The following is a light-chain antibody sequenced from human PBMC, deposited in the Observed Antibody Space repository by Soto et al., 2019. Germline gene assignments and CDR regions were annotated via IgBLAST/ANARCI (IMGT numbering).Light chain of an antibody. CDR2: EVT. CDR3: SSYTRGNTYV. J-gene: IGLJ1*01. Sequence: YNTVAWYQQHPRRVPKLMIYEVTNRPSGISNRFSGSKSGNTASLTISGLQAEDEGDYYCSSYTRGNTYVFXTGTKVTVL. V-gene: IGLV2-14*01. CDR1: YNT.